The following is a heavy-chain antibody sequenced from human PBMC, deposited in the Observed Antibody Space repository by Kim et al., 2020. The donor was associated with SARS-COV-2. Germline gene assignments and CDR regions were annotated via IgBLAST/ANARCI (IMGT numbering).Heavy chain of an antibody. J-gene: IGHJ6*02. CDR2: IYYSGST. D-gene: IGHD6-13*01. V-gene: IGHV4-59*01. CDR3: ARAAAGPYYYYGMDV. Sequence: SETLSLTCTVSGGSISSYYWSWIRQPPGKGLEWIGYIYYSGSTNYNPSLKSRVTISVDTSKNQFSLKLSSVTAADTAVYYCARAAAGPYYYYGMDVWGQG. CDR1: GGSISSYY.